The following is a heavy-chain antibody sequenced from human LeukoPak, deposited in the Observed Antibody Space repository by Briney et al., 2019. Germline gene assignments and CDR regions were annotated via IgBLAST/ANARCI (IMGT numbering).Heavy chain of an antibody. CDR3: ARGRDYYDSSGYLRGYYYGMDV. D-gene: IGHD3-22*01. Sequence: GASVKVSCKAPGYTFTSYGISWVRQAPGQGLEWMGWISAYNGNTNYAQKLQGRVTMTTDTSTSTAYMELRSLRSDDTAVYYCARGRDYYDSSGYLRGYYYGMDVWGQGTTVAVSS. CDR2: ISAYNGNT. J-gene: IGHJ6*02. CDR1: GYTFTSYG. V-gene: IGHV1-18*01.